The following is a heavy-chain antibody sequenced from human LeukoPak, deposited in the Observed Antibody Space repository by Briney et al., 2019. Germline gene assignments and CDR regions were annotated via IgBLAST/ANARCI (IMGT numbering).Heavy chain of an antibody. CDR1: GYTFTSYY. V-gene: IGHV1-46*01. J-gene: IGHJ5*02. CDR2: INPSGGST. CDR3: ARDPITMVRGVMSSWFDP. Sequence: ASVKVSCKASGYTFTSYYMHWVRRAPGQGLEWMGIINPSGGSTSYAQKFQGRVTMTRDTSTSTVYMELSSLRSEDTAVYYCARDPITMVRGVMSSWFDPWGQGTLVTVSS. D-gene: IGHD3-10*01.